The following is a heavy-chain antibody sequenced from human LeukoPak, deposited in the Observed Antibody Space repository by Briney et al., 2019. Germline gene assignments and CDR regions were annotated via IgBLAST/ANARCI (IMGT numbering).Heavy chain of an antibody. Sequence: SETLSLTCAVYGGSFSGYYWSWIRQPPGKGLEWIGEINHSGSTNYNPSLKSRVTISVDTSKNQFSLKLSSVTAADTAVYYCASLYSSSSYRYYYYYMDVWGKGTTVTVSS. CDR3: ASLYSSSSYRYYYYYMDV. V-gene: IGHV4-34*01. CDR1: GGSFSGYY. J-gene: IGHJ6*03. D-gene: IGHD6-13*01. CDR2: INHSGST.